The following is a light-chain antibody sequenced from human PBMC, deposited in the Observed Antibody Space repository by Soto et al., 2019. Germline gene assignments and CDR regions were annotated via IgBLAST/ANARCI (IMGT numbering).Light chain of an antibody. CDR1: QGISNY. CDR2: TAS. J-gene: IGKJ4*01. CDR3: QNRHSYPLN. Sequence: DIQLTHSPSSLSASVGDRVTITFLASQGISNYLAWYQQKAGKAPKLLIHTASTLQNGVPSRFSGSGSGTEFTLTISSLQPEDLATYYCQNRHSYPLNFGGGTKVDIK. V-gene: IGKV1-9*01.